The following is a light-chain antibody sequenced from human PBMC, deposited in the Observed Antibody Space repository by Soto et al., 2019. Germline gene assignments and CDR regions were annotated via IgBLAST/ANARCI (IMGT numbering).Light chain of an antibody. V-gene: IGKV3D-15*01. Sequence: EIVMTQSPATLSVSPGESATLSCRASQRISTNLAWYQHKRGQAPRLLIYGASTRATGIPARFSGSGSETEFTLTITSLQSEDFAVYYCHQYGISPPVTFGQGTRLEIK. J-gene: IGKJ5*01. CDR1: QRISTN. CDR3: HQYGISPPVT. CDR2: GAS.